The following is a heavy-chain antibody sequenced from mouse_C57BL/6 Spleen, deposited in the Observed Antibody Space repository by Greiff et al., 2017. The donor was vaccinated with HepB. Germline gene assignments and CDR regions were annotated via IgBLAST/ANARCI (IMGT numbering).Heavy chain of an antibody. CDR1: GYTFTSYW. J-gene: IGHJ2*01. D-gene: IGHD1-1*01. V-gene: IGHV1-55*01. CDR3: ARSDYYGSSYFDY. CDR2: IYPGSGST. Sequence: VKLQESGAELVKPGASVKMSCKASGYTFTSYWITWVKQRPGQGLEWIGDIYPGSGSTNYNEKFKSKATLTVDTSSSTAYMQLSSLTSEDSAVYYCARSDYYGSSYFDYWGQSTTLTVSS.